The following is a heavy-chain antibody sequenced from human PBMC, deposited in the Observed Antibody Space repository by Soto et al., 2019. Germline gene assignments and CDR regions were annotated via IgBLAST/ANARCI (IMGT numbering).Heavy chain of an antibody. D-gene: IGHD3-3*01. J-gene: IGHJ5*02. CDR3: ARLHLGTSLSYDFWSGYYSPNWFDP. V-gene: IGHV1-18*01. Sequence: QVQLVQSGAEVKKPGASVKVSCKASGYTFTSYGISWVRQAPGQGLEWMGWISAYNGNTNYAQKLQGRVTMTTDTSTSTAYMELSSLRSDEPAVYYWARLHLGTSLSYDFWSGYYSPNWFDPWGQGTLVTVSS. CDR2: ISAYNGNT. CDR1: GYTFTSYG.